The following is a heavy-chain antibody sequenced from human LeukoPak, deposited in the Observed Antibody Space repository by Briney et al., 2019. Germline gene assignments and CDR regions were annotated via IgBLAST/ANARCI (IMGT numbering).Heavy chain of an antibody. CDR3: AVKEGIAVAGTIDY. V-gene: IGHV3-21*04. Sequence: GGSLRLSCAASGFTFSSYSMNWVRQAPGKGLEWVSSISSSSSYIYYADSVKGRFTISRDNSKNTLYLQMNSLRAEDTAVYYCAVKEGIAVAGTIDYWGQGTLVTVSS. CDR2: ISSSSSYI. J-gene: IGHJ4*02. D-gene: IGHD6-19*01. CDR1: GFTFSSYS.